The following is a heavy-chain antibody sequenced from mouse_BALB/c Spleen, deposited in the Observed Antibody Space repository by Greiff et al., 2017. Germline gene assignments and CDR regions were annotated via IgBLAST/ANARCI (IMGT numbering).Heavy chain of an antibody. V-gene: IGHV1S137*01. J-gene: IGHJ3*01. Sequence: LVESGAELVRPGVSVKISCKGSGYTFTDYAMHWVKQSHAKSLEWIGVISTYYGDASYNQKFKGKATMTVDKSSSTAYMELARLTSEDSAIYYCARPGYDYDWFAYWGQGTLVTVSA. D-gene: IGHD2-4*01. CDR1: GYTFTDYA. CDR3: ARPGYDYDWFAY. CDR2: ISTYYGDA.